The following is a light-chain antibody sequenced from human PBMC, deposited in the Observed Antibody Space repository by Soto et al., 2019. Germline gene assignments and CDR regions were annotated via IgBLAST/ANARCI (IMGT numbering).Light chain of an antibody. CDR3: QQFYSTWT. CDR2: WAS. CDR1: QSLLYSSNNKNY. J-gene: IGKJ1*01. Sequence: DIVMTQSPDSLAVSLGERATINCKSSQSLLYSSNNKNYLAWYQQKPGQSPKLLIYWASTRQSGVPDRFSGRGSGTDFTLTISSLQAEDVAVYYCQQFYSTWTFGQGTKVEIK. V-gene: IGKV4-1*01.